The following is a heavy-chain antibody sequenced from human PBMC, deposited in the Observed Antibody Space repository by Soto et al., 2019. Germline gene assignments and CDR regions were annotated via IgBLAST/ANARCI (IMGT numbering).Heavy chain of an antibody. Sequence: SETLSLTCTVSGGSISSYYWSWIRQPPGKGLEWIGYIYYSGSTNYNPSLKSRVTISVDTSKNQFSLKLSSVTAADTAVYYCARRYGGNFDYWGQGTPVTVSS. CDR1: GGSISSYY. CDR3: ARRYGGNFDY. D-gene: IGHD3-16*01. V-gene: IGHV4-59*01. CDR2: IYYSGST. J-gene: IGHJ4*02.